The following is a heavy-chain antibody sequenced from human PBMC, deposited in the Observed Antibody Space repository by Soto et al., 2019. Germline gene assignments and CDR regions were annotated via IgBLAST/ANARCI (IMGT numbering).Heavy chain of an antibody. V-gene: IGHV3-30-3*01. CDR2: ISYDGSNK. CDR1: GFTFSSYA. Sequence: GGSLRLSCAASGFTFSSYAMHWVRQAPGKGLEWVAVISYDGSNKYYADSVKGRFTISRDNSKNTLYLQMNSLRAEDTAVYYCARQYYFRGMDVWGQGTTVTVSS. CDR3: ARQYYFRGMDV. J-gene: IGHJ6*02. D-gene: IGHD3-16*01.